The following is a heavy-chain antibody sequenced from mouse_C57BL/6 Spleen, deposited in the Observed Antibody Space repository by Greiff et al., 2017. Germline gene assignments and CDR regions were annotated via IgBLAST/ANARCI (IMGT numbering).Heavy chain of an antibody. Sequence: EVKLQESGAELVRPGASVKLSCTASGFNIKDDYMHWVKQRPEQGLEWIGWIDPENGATEYASTFQGKATITADTSSNTAYLQLSSLTSEDTAVYYCTTGGAWFAYWGQGTLVTVSA. J-gene: IGHJ3*01. V-gene: IGHV14-4*01. CDR2: IDPENGAT. CDR3: TTGGAWFAY. CDR1: GFNIKDDY.